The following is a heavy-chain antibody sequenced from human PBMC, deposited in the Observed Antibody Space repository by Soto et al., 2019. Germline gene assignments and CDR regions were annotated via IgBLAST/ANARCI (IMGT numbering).Heavy chain of an antibody. CDR3: ANPIGYSSSWYFDY. J-gene: IGHJ4*02. CDR2: ISYDGSNK. D-gene: IGHD6-13*01. V-gene: IGHV3-30*18. CDR1: GFTFSSYG. Sequence: GGSLRLSCAASGFTFSSYGMHWVRQAPGKGLEWVAVISYDGSNKYYADSVKGRFTISRDNSKNTLYLQMNSLRAEDTAVYYCANPIGYSSSWYFDYWGQGTLVTVAS.